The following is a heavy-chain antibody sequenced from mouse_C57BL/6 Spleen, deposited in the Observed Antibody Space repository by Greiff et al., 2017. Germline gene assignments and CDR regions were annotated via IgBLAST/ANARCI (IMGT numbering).Heavy chain of an antibody. J-gene: IGHJ1*03. CDR2: INYDGSST. CDR3: ARENYYGSRGYFDV. CDR1: GFTFSDYY. Sequence: EVMLVESEGGLVQPGSSMKLSCTASGFTFSDYYMAWVRQVPEKGLEWVANINYDGSSTYYLDSLKSRFIISRDNAKNILYLQMSSLKSEDTATYYCARENYYGSRGYFDVWGTGTTVTVSS. D-gene: IGHD1-1*01. V-gene: IGHV5-16*01.